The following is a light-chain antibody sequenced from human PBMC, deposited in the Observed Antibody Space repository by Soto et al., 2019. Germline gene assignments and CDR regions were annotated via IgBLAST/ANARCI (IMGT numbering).Light chain of an antibody. J-gene: IGKJ1*01. CDR1: QSISSY. Sequence: DIQMTQSTSSLSASVGDRVSITCRASQSISSYLNWYQQKPGKAPKLLIYAASNLQSGVPSRFSGSGSGTDFTLTISSLQPEDFATYYCQQSYSTPWTFGQGTKVDI. CDR2: AAS. V-gene: IGKV1-39*01. CDR3: QQSYSTPWT.